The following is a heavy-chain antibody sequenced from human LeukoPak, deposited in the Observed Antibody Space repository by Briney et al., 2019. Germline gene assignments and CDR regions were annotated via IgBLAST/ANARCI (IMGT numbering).Heavy chain of an antibody. CDR3: VRQRGSSGTINHFDP. D-gene: IGHD3-10*01. Sequence: GESLQISCETSGYSFTTYWIGWVRQLPGTGLEWVGAIYPDDFDSRYSPSFQGQVVISADRSIRTAYLQWDSLKTSDTAMYYCVRQRGSSGTINHFDPWGQGTLVTVSS. J-gene: IGHJ5*02. CDR1: GYSFTTYW. CDR2: IYPDDFDS. V-gene: IGHV5-51*01.